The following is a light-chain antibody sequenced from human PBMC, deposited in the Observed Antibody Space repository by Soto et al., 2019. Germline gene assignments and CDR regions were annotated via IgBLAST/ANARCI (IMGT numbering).Light chain of an antibody. CDR1: SGDVGIYNS. J-gene: IGLJ1*01. CDR2: EVT. CDR3: SSSAGSNRV. Sequence: QSVLTQPPSASGSPGQSVTISCTGTSGDVGIYNSVSWYQQHPGKAPKLIIYEVTKRPSGVPDRFSGSKSGNTASLTVSGLQAEDEADYYCSSSAGSNRVFGTGTKVTVL. V-gene: IGLV2-8*01.